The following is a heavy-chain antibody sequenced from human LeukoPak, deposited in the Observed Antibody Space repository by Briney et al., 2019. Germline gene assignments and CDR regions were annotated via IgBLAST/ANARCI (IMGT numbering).Heavy chain of an antibody. CDR1: GGSISSDY. Sequence: SETLSLTCTVSGGSISSDYWSWIRQPPGKGLEWIGYVYYSGSTNYNPSLKSRVTISVDTSKNQFSLRLSSVTAADTAVYYCAGGPNNYYFDYWGQGTLVTVSS. CDR2: VYYSGST. J-gene: IGHJ4*02. CDR3: AGGPNNYYFDY. V-gene: IGHV4-59*01. D-gene: IGHD1/OR15-1a*01.